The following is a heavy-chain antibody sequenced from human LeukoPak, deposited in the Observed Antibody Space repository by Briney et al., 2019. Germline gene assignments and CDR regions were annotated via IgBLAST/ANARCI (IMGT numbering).Heavy chain of an antibody. CDR2: IIPIFGTA. D-gene: IGHD3-22*01. J-gene: IGHJ4*02. V-gene: IGHV1-69*13. CDR3: ARDRDYYDSSGYPALFAY. Sequence: GASVKVSCKASGGTFSSYAISWVRQAPGQGLGWMGGIIPIFGTANYAQKFQGRVTITADESTSTAYMELSSLRSEDTAVYYCARDRDYYDSSGYPALFAYWGQGTLVTVSS. CDR1: GGTFSSYA.